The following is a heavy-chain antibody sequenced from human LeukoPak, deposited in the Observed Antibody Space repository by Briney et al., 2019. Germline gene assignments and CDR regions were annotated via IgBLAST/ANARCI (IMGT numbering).Heavy chain of an antibody. CDR2: ISSSSSYI. D-gene: IGHD4-17*01. J-gene: IGHJ4*02. V-gene: IGHV3-21*01. CDR3: ALGYGDYVSVNY. CDR1: GYTFSSYS. Sequence: GGSLRLSCAASGYTFSSYSMNWVRQAPGKGLEWVSSISSSSSYIYYADSVKGRFTISRDNAKNSLYLQMNSLRAEDTAVYYCALGYGDYVSVNYWGQETLFTVS.